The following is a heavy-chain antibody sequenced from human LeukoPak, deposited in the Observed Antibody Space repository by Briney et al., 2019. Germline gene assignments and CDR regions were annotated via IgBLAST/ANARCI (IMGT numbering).Heavy chain of an antibody. Sequence: SETLSLTCTVSGYSISSGYYWGWIRQPPGKGLEWIGSIYHSGSTYYNPSLKSRVTISVDTSKNQFSLKLSSVTAADTAVYYCARVLSGSYYDYWGQGTLVTVSS. D-gene: IGHD1-26*01. V-gene: IGHV4-38-2*02. CDR2: IYHSGST. J-gene: IGHJ4*02. CDR3: ARVLSGSYYDY. CDR1: GYSISSGYY.